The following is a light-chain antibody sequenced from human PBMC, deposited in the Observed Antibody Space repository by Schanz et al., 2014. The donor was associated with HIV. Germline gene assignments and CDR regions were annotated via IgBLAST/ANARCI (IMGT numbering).Light chain of an antibody. CDR2: AAS. J-gene: IGKJ2*01. Sequence: EIVMTQSPATLSVSPGERATLSCRASQSISSNLAWYQHKPGQGPRFLIFAASNRAGGVPDRFSGSGSGTDFTLTISRLEPEDFATYYCLQHNSYPHTFGQGTKLEIK. CDR3: LQHNSYPHT. V-gene: IGKV3D-15*01. CDR1: QSISSN.